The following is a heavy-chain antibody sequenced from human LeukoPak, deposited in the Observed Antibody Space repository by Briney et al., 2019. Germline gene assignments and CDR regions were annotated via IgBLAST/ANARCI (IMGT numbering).Heavy chain of an antibody. CDR2: IYHSGST. V-gene: IGHV4-39*07. J-gene: IGHJ4*02. CDR3: ARVAISDMVRGVLDY. Sequence: PSETLSLTCTVSGGSISSGDYYWSWIRQPPGKGLEWIGSIYHSGSTYYNPSLKSRVTISVDTSKNQFSLKLSSVTAADTAVYYCARVAISDMVRGVLDYWGQGTLVTVSS. D-gene: IGHD3-10*01. CDR1: GGSISSGDYY.